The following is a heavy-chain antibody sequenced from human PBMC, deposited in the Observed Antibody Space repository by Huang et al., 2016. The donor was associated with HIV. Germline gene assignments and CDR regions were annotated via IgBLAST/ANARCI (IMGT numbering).Heavy chain of an antibody. D-gene: IGHD3-9*01. CDR1: GYTFTSYG. J-gene: IGHJ4*02. CDR2: ISAYNGNT. V-gene: IGHV1-18*04. Sequence: QVQLVQSGAEVKKPGASVKVSCKASGYTFTSYGINWVRKAPGQGPEWMGWISAYNGNTNYAQKFQGRGTMTTDTSTSTAYMELRSLRSDDTAVYYCARSDMRNFDWLLHYWGQGTLVTVSS. CDR3: ARSDMRNFDWLLHY.